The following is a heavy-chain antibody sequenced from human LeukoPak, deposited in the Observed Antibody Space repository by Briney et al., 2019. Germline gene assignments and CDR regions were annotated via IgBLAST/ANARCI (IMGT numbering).Heavy chain of an antibody. CDR2: ISSNGGST. V-gene: IGHV3-64D*06. CDR3: VKGGSGWYGGFYYFDY. Sequence: GGSLRLSCSASGFTFSSYAMHWVRQAPGKGLEYVSAISSNGGSTYYADSVKGRFIISRDNSKNTLYLQMSSLRAEDTAVYYCVKGGSGWYGGFYYFDYWAREPWSPSPQ. J-gene: IGHJ4*02. D-gene: IGHD6-19*01. CDR1: GFTFSSYA.